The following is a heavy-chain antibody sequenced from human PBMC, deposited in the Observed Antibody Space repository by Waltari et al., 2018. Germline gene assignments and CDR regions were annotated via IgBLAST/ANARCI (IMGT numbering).Heavy chain of an antibody. D-gene: IGHD3-10*01. V-gene: IGHV3-23*04. J-gene: IGHJ4*02. CDR3: AKGMRGSGIPNRGFDY. Sequence: EVQLVESGGGLVQPGGSLRLSCAASGFTFSSYAMSWVRQAPGKGLEWVSAISGSGGSTYDADSGKGRFTISRDNSKNTLYLQMNSLRAEDTAVYYCAKGMRGSGIPNRGFDYWGQGTLVTVSS. CDR2: ISGSGGST. CDR1: GFTFSSYA.